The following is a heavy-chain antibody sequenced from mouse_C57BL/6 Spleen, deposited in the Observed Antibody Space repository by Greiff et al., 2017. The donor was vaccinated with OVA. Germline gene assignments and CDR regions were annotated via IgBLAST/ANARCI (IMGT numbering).Heavy chain of an antibody. V-gene: IGHV5-6*01. Sequence: EVKLVESGGDLVKPGGSLKLSCAASGFTFSSYGMSWVRQTPDKRLEWVATISSGGSYTYYPDSVKGRFTISRDNAKNTLYLQMSSLKSEDTAMYYCARHVNGYYGYLDYWGQGTTLTVSS. D-gene: IGHD2-3*01. CDR3: ARHVNGYYGYLDY. CDR1: GFTFSSYG. J-gene: IGHJ2*01. CDR2: ISSGGSYT.